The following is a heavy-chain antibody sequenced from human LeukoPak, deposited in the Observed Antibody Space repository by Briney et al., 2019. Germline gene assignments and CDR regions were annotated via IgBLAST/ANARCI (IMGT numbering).Heavy chain of an antibody. Sequence: GGSLRLSRAASGFTFSSYAMSWVRQAPGKGLEWVSAISGSGGSTYYADSVKGRFTISRDNSKNTLYLQMNSLRAEDTAVYYCAAPGYCSSWYEDYWGQGTLVTVSS. V-gene: IGHV3-23*01. CDR2: ISGSGGST. CDR3: AAPGYCSSWYEDY. CDR1: GFTFSSYA. J-gene: IGHJ4*02. D-gene: IGHD6-13*01.